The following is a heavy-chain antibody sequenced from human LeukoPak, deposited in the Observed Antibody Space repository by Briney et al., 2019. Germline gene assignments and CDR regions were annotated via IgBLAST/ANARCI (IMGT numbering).Heavy chain of an antibody. CDR1: SGSISSYY. Sequence: SETLSLTCTVSSGSISSYYWSWIRQPPGKGLEWIGYIYYSGSTNYNPSLKSRVTISVDTSKNQFSLKLSSVTAADTAVYYCAGQPLTAYNWFDPWGQGTLVTVS. CDR3: AGQPLTAYNWFDP. V-gene: IGHV4-59*01. J-gene: IGHJ5*02. CDR2: IYYSGST.